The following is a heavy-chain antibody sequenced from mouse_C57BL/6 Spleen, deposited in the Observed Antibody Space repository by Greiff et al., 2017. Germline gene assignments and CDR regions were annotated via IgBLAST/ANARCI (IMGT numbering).Heavy chain of an antibody. CDR1: GYTFTSYG. Sequence: VQLKESGAELARPGASVKLSCKASGYTFTSYGISWVKQRTGQGLEWIGEIYPRSGNTYYNEKFKGKATLTADKSSSTAYMELRSLTSEDSAVYFCASNDGFAYWGQGTLVTVSA. D-gene: IGHD2-12*01. J-gene: IGHJ3*01. CDR3: ASNDGFAY. V-gene: IGHV1-81*01. CDR2: IYPRSGNT.